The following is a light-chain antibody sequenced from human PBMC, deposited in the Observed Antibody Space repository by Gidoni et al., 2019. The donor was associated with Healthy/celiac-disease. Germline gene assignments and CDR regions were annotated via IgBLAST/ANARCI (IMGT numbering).Light chain of an antibody. CDR2: DAS. CDR1: QRVSSY. J-gene: IGKJ4*01. Sequence: EIVLTQSPATLSLSPGARATLSCSASQRVSSYLAWYQQKPGQAPRLLIYDASNRATGLPARFSGSGSGTDFALTISSLEPEDFPVYYCQQRSNWPPGLTFGGGTQLEIK. V-gene: IGKV3-11*01. CDR3: QQRSNWPPGLT.